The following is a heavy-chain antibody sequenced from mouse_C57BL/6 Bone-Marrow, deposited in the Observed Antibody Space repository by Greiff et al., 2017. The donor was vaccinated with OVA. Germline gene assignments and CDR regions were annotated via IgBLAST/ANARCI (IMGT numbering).Heavy chain of an antibody. Sequence: QVQLQQPGAELVKPGASVKLSCKASGYTFTSYWMQWVKQRPGQGLEWIGEIDPSDSYTNYNQKFKGKATLTVDTSSSTAYMQLSSLTSDDSAVYYCARLRLRPYYFDYWGQGTTLTVSS. CDR1: GYTFTSYW. D-gene: IGHD3-2*02. CDR3: ARLRLRPYYFDY. J-gene: IGHJ2*01. CDR2: IDPSDSYT. V-gene: IGHV1-50*01.